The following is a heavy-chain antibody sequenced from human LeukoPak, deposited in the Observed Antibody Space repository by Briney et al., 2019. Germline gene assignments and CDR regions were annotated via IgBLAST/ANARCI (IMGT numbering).Heavy chain of an antibody. CDR1: GGSISSSSSY. CDR3: ARAGGSSWGLFHN. CDR2: IYYSGST. V-gene: IGHV4-39*07. D-gene: IGHD6-13*01. Sequence: SETLSLTCTVSGGSISSSSSYWGWIRQPPGKGLVWIGTIYYSGSTYYNPSVKSRVTISVDTSKNQFSLKLSSVTAADTAVYYCARAGGSSWGLFHNWGQGALVTVSS. J-gene: IGHJ4*02.